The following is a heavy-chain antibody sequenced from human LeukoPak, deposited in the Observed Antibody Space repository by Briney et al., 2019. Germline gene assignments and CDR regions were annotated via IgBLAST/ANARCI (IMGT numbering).Heavy chain of an antibody. CDR2: ISGSGGST. V-gene: IGHV3-23*01. CDR1: GFTFSSYG. Sequence: PGGSLRLSCAASGFTFSSYGMSWVRQAPGKGLEWVSAISGSGGSTYYADSVKGRFTISRDNSKNTLYLQMNSLRAEDTAVYYCAKETRYFDWSPEGLGYWGQGTLVTVSS. D-gene: IGHD3-9*01. J-gene: IGHJ4*02. CDR3: AKETRYFDWSPEGLGY.